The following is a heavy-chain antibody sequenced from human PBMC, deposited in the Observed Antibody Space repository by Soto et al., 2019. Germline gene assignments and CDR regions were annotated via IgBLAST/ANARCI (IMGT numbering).Heavy chain of an antibody. CDR2: IYYSGST. D-gene: IGHD5-18*01. CDR1: GGSISSYY. V-gene: IGHV4-59*01. Sequence: PSETLSLTCTVSGGSISSYYWSWIRQPPGKGLEWIGYIYYSGSTNYNPSLKSRVTISVDTSKNQFSLKLSSMTAADTAVYYCARPLYSYGPMDVWGQGTTVTVSS. J-gene: IGHJ6*02. CDR3: ARPLYSYGPMDV.